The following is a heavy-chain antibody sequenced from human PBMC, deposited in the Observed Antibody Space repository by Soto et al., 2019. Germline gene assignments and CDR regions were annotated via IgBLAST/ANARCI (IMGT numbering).Heavy chain of an antibody. D-gene: IGHD1-26*01. V-gene: IGHV5-51*01. CDR3: ARQHKAATDAFDI. CDR2: IYPGDSDT. CDR1: GYSFTSYW. Sequence: VESLTICCKVSGYSFTSYWIGWVLQMPGKGLEWMGIIYPGDSDTRYSPSFQGQVTISADKSISTAYLQWSSLKASDTAMYYCARQHKAATDAFDIWGQGTMVTVSS. J-gene: IGHJ3*02.